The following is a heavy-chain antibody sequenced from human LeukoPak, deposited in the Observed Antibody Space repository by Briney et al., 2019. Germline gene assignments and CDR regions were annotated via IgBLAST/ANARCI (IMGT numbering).Heavy chain of an antibody. CDR2: INYSGST. J-gene: IGHJ5*02. V-gene: IGHV4-59*01. CDR3: ARSTVIFLRGSSTSSLPPNWLDP. Sequence: SETLYLTCTVSGGSISSYYWSWIRQPPGKGLEWMGYINYSGSTNYNPPLKSRVTITVDTSKNQFSLKLSSVTAADTAVYYCARSTVIFLRGSSTSSLPPNWLDPWGQGTLVTVSS. CDR1: GGSISSYY. D-gene: IGHD2-2*01.